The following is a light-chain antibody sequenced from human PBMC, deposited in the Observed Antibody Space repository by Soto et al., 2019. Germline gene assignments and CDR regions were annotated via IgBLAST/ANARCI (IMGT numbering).Light chain of an antibody. J-gene: IGKJ2*01. CDR1: QSVLYTSNNKNY. CDR2: WAS. CDR3: QQYYGAPYT. V-gene: IGKV4-1*01. Sequence: DIVMTQSPDSLAVSLGERATINCKSTQSVLYTSNNKNYLAWYQQKPGQPPKLLIYWASTRDSGVPDRFSGSGSGKDFTLTISSLQAEDVAVYYCQQYYGAPYTFGQGTRLEIK.